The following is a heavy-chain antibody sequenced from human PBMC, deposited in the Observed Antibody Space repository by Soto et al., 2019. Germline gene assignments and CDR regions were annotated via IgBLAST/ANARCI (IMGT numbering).Heavy chain of an antibody. CDR3: ARDDTMVRGNHHYYYGMDV. CDR2: INPGAGNT. J-gene: IGHJ6*02. CDR1: GCTFTSYY. V-gene: IGHV1-46*01. Sequence: ASVKVSCKASGCTFTSYYIHWVRQAPGQGLEWMGTINPGAGNTTYAQKLQGRVTMTRDTSTSTVYMELRSLRSEDAAVYYCARDDTMVRGNHHYYYGMDVWGQGTTVTVSS. D-gene: IGHD3-10*01.